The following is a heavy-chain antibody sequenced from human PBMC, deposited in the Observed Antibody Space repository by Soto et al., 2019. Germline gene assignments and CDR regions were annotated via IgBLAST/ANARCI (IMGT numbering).Heavy chain of an antibody. CDR3: AASIFFYGMDV. CDR2: IHPGDSDT. J-gene: IGHJ6*04. CDR1: GYTFTNYW. Sequence: PGESLKIYCKGSGYTFTNYWIGWVRQMPGKGLEWMGIIHPGDSDTKYNPSFQGQVTISADKSITTTYLQWSSLKASDTAIYYCAASIFFYGMDVWGEGTTVTASS. V-gene: IGHV5-51*01.